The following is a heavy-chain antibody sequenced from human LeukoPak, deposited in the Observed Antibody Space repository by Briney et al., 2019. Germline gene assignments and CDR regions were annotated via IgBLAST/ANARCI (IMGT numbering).Heavy chain of an antibody. Sequence: PSETLSLTCTVSGGSISSSSYYWGWIRQPPGKGLEWIGSIYYSGSTYYNPSLKSRVTISVDTSKNQFSLKLSSVTAADTAVYYCARVVVVVAAVGGMDVWGQGTTVTVSS. V-gene: IGHV4-39*07. J-gene: IGHJ6*02. CDR1: GGSISSSSYY. D-gene: IGHD2-15*01. CDR2: IYYSGST. CDR3: ARVVVVVAAVGGMDV.